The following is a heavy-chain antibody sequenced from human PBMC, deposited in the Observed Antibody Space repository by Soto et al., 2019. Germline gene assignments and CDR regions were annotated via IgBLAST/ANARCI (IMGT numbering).Heavy chain of an antibody. CDR2: ISAYNGNT. Sequence: QVQLVQSGAEVKKPGASVKVSCKASGYSFTSYGISWVRQAPGQGLEWMGWISAYNGNTNYAQKLQGRVTMTTDTSTSPAYMELRSLGSDDTAVYYCARRLGDYDFWSGYSYYFDYWGQGTLVTVSS. CDR1: GYSFTSYG. CDR3: ARRLGDYDFWSGYSYYFDY. V-gene: IGHV1-18*04. J-gene: IGHJ4*02. D-gene: IGHD3-3*01.